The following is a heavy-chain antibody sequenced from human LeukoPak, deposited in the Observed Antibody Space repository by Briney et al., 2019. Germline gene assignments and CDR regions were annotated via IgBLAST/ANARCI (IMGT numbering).Heavy chain of an antibody. J-gene: IGHJ4*02. CDR3: ARVARAAAAGIAHCDY. CDR1: GGSVDDYT. V-gene: IGHV4-4*09. D-gene: IGHD6-13*01. Sequence: ASETLSLTCSVSGGSVDDYTWTWIRQPPGKGLELIGYIHSTGSSNHKPSLRSRVTMSADTSKNEVSLSLRSVTATDTAVYYCARVARAAAAGIAHCDYWGQGKLVTVSS. CDR2: IHSTGSS.